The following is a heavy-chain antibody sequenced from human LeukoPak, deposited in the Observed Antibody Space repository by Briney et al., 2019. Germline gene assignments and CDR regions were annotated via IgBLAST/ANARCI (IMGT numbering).Heavy chain of an antibody. J-gene: IGHJ4*02. CDR1: GGTFSGYA. CDR2: IIPILGIA. Sequence: SVKVSCKASGGTFSGYAISWVRQAPGQGLEWMGRIIPILGIANYAQKFQGRVTITADKSTSTAYMELSSLRSEDTAVYCCARNTVAGTSPLSGWGQGTLVTVSS. CDR3: ARNTVAGTSPLSG. D-gene: IGHD6-19*01. V-gene: IGHV1-69*04.